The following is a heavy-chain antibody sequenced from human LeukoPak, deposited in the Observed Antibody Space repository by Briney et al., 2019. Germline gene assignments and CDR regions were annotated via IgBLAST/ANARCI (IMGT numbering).Heavy chain of an antibody. CDR3: AREAGIAAAGRRGYFDS. J-gene: IGHJ4*02. CDR2: IYTGGSI. V-gene: IGHV3-53*01. CDR1: GLTVSSNY. Sequence: PGGSLRLSCAASGLTVSSNYMSWVRQAPGKGLEWVSVIYTGGSIYYANSVKGRFTISRDNSKNTLYLQMNSLRAEDTAVYYCAREAGIAAAGRRGYFDSWGQGTLVTVSS. D-gene: IGHD6-13*01.